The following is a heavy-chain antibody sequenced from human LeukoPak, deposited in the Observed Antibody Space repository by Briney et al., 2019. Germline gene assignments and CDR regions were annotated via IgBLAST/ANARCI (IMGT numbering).Heavy chain of an antibody. J-gene: IGHJ4*02. CDR2: ISSSGSTI. Sequence: GGSLRLSCAASGFTFSSYEMNWVRQAPGKGLEWVSYISSSGSTIYYADSVKGRFTISRDNAKNSLYLLMNSLRAEDTAVYYCARSSHYDILTGYPYYFDYWGQGTLVTVSS. CDR3: ARSSHYDILTGYPYYFDY. CDR1: GFTFSSYE. D-gene: IGHD3-9*01. V-gene: IGHV3-48*03.